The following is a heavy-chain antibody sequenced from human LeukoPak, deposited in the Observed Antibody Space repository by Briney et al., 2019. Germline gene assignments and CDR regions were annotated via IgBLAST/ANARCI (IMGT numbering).Heavy chain of an antibody. CDR1: GGSISSYY. CDR3: ASQRGVGQQLVPFGY. CDR2: IYTSGST. V-gene: IGHV4-4*07. Sequence: PSETLSLTCTVSGGSISSYYWSWIRQPAGKGLEWIGRIYTSGSTNYNPSLKSRVTISVDTSKNQFSLKLSSVTAADTAVYYCASQRGVGQQLVPFGYWGQGTLVTVSS. D-gene: IGHD6-13*01. J-gene: IGHJ4*02.